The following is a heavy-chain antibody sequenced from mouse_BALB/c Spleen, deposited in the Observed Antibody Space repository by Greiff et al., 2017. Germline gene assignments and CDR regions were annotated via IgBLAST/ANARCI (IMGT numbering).Heavy chain of an antibody. CDR2: IDPANGNT. J-gene: IGHJ4*01. Sequence: VQLQQSGPELVKPGASVKMSCKASGYTFTDYVISWVKQRPEQGLEWIGRIDPANGNTKYDPKFQGKATITADTSSNTAYLQLSSLTSEDTAVYYCAKPSMITSAMDYWGQGTSVTVSS. CDR1: GYTFTDYV. V-gene: IGHV14-3*02. CDR3: AKPSMITSAMDY. D-gene: IGHD2-4*01.